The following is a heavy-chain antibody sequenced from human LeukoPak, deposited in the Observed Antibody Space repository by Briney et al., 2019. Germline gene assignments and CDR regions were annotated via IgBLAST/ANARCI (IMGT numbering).Heavy chain of an antibody. Sequence: ASVKVSCKASGYTFTSYYMHWVRQAPGQGLEWMGIINPSGGSTSYAQKFQGRVTMTRDMSTSTVYMELSSLRSEDTAVYYCARDHYDSSGYYPPSYYYYYMDVWGKGTTVTISS. CDR3: ARDHYDSSGYYPPSYYYYYMDV. D-gene: IGHD3-22*01. J-gene: IGHJ6*03. CDR2: INPSGGST. V-gene: IGHV1-46*01. CDR1: GYTFTSYY.